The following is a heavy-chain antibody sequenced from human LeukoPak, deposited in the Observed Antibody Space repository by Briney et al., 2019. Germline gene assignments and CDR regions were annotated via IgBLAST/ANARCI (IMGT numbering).Heavy chain of an antibody. CDR2: ISAYNGNT. Sequence: GASVKVSCKASGYTFPGLVITGWDQAPGQGLEWMGWISAYNGNTNYAQKLQGRVTMTTDTSTSTAYMELRSLRSDDTAVYYCARKAGIAAAVDYWGQGTLVTVSS. CDR1: GYTFPGLV. CDR3: ARKAGIAAAVDY. D-gene: IGHD6-13*01. V-gene: IGHV1-18*01. J-gene: IGHJ4*02.